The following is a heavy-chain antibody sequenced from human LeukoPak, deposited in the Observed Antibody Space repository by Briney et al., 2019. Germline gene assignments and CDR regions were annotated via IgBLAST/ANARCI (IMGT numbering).Heavy chain of an antibody. CDR2: ISSSSSYI. V-gene: IGHV3-21*01. CDR1: GFTFSSYS. D-gene: IGHD6-19*01. J-gene: IGHJ4*02. Sequence: GGSLSLSCAASGFTFSSYSMNWVRQAPGKGLEWVSSISSSSSYIYYADSVKGRFTISRDNAKNSLYLQMNSLRAEDTAVYYCARGSGYSSGWYYFDYWGQGTLVTVSS. CDR3: ARGSGYSSGWYYFDY.